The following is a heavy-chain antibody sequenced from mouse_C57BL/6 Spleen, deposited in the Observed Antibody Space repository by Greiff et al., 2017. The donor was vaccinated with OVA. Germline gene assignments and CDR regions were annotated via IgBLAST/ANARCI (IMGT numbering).Heavy chain of an antibody. CDR2: IWSGGST. V-gene: IGHV2-2*01. CDR3: ARYDYDSAMDY. CDR1: GFALTSYG. J-gene: IGHJ4*01. D-gene: IGHD2-4*01. Sequence: VHLVESGPGLVQPSQSLSITCTVSGFALTSYGVHWVRQSPGKGLEWLGVIWSGGSTDYNAAFISRLSISKDNSKNQVFFKMNSLQADDTAIYYCARYDYDSAMDYWGQGTSVTVSS.